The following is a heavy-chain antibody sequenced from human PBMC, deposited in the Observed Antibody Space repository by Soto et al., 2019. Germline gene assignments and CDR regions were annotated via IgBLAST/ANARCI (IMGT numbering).Heavy chain of an antibody. J-gene: IGHJ4*02. CDR2: IYWDDDE. Sequence: QITLKESGPTQVKPTQTLTLTCSFSGFSLNTDGEGVGWVRQPPGEALELLALIYWDDDERYSPSLKTRLTITKDPSKNQVVLIMTNMDPVDTATYYCAHARNLITEDAQVGDFDYWGQGTLVTVYS. CDR1: GFSLNTDGEG. V-gene: IGHV2-5*02. D-gene: IGHD3-10*01. CDR3: AHARNLITEDAQVGDFDY.